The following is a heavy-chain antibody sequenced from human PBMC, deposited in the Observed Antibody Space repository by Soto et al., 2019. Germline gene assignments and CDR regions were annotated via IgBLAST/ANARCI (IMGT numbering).Heavy chain of an antibody. V-gene: IGHV3-11*06. CDR2: ISGTSDSI. Sequence: QVQLVESGGGLVKPGGSLRLSCAASGFTFSDYYMSWIRQAPGKGLEWVSYISGTSDSIPYADSVKGRFTISRDNAKNSLYLQMNSLRAEDTAVYYCARVAVLTAAGTSDYWGQGTLVTVSS. D-gene: IGHD6-13*01. J-gene: IGHJ4*02. CDR1: GFTFSDYY. CDR3: ARVAVLTAAGTSDY.